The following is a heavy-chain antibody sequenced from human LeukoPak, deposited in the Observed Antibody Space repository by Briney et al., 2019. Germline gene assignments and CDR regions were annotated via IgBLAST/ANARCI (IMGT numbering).Heavy chain of an antibody. J-gene: IGHJ4*02. CDR1: GFTFSSYT. CDR2: FSGSGGST. V-gene: IGHV3-23*01. CDR3: AKGPWLAYPYYFDY. Sequence: PGGSLRLSCAASGFTFSSYTMNWVRQAPGKGLECISGFSGSGGSTYYADSVKGRFTISRDNSKNTLYLQMNSLRAEDTAVYYCAKGPWLAYPYYFDYWGQGTLVTVSS. D-gene: IGHD6-19*01.